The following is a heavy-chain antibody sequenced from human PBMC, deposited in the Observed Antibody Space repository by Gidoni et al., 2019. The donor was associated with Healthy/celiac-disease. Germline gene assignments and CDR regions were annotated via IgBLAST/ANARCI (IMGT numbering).Heavy chain of an antibody. CDR3: ARDVVGAISPFDY. D-gene: IGHD1-26*01. Sequence: QVQLQESGPGLVKPSETLSLTCAVSGYSISSGYYWGWIRQPPGKGLEWIGSIYHSGSTYYNPSLKSRVTISVDTSKNQFSLKLSSVTAADTAVYYCARDVVGAISPFDYWGQGTLVTVSS. CDR1: GYSISSGYY. J-gene: IGHJ4*02. V-gene: IGHV4-38-2*02. CDR2: IYHSGST.